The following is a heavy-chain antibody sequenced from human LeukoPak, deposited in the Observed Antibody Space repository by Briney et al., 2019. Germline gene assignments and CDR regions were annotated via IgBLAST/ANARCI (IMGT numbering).Heavy chain of an antibody. CDR1: GYSFGNRW. CDR2: IYPDDSDT. V-gene: IGHV5-51*01. Sequence: GESLKTSCKGSGYSFGNRWIGWVRQMPGKGLEWMGIIYPDDSDTIYSPSFEGQVTISADKSISTAYLQWSSLKASGTAMYYCARGAYGSGSYYNYYGMDVWGQGTTVTVSS. CDR3: ARGAYGSGSYYNYYGMDV. J-gene: IGHJ6*02. D-gene: IGHD3-10*01.